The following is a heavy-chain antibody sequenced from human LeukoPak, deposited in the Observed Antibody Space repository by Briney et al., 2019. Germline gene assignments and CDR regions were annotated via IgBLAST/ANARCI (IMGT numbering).Heavy chain of an antibody. V-gene: IGHV3-23*01. J-gene: IGHJ4*02. Sequence: GGSLRLSCAASGLTFSSYAMSWVRQAPGKGLEWVSGISGNGGGTYYADSVKGRFTISRDNSKNTLYLQVNSLRAEDTAVYYCARASVAGWYYFDYWGQGTLVTVSS. D-gene: IGHD6-19*01. CDR2: ISGNGGGT. CDR3: ARASVAGWYYFDY. CDR1: GLTFSSYA.